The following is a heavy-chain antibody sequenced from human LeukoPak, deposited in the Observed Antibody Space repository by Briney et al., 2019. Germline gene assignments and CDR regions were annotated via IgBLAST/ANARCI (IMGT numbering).Heavy chain of an antibody. CDR1: GGTFSSYA. D-gene: IGHD4-23*01. V-gene: IGHV1-69*05. J-gene: IGHJ3*02. CDR3: ARGRYGGDDAFDI. CDR2: IIPIFGTA. Sequence: SVKVSCKASGGTFSSYAISWVRQAPGQGLEWMGGIIPIFGTANYAQEFQGRVTITTDESTSTAYMELSSLRSEDTAVYYCARGRYGGDDAFDIWGQGTMVTVSS.